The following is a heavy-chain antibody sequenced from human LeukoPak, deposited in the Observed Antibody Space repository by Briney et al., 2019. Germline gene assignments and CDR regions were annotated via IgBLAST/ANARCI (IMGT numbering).Heavy chain of an antibody. Sequence: GGSLRLSCAASGFTFSSYDMHWVRQATGKGLEWVSAIGTAGDTYYPGSVKGRFTISRENAKNSLYLQMNSLRAGDTAVYYCARGGGGYDSSAYWGIYYYGMDVWGQGTTVTVSS. J-gene: IGHJ6*02. CDR3: ARGGGGYDSSAYWGIYYYGMDV. CDR2: IGTAGDT. V-gene: IGHV3-13*01. D-gene: IGHD3-22*01. CDR1: GFTFSSYD.